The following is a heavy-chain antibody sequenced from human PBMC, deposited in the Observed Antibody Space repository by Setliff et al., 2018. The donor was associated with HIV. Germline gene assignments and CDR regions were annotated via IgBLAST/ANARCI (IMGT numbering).Heavy chain of an antibody. CDR1: GYTFTSYA. D-gene: IGHD3-3*01. V-gene: IGHV1-3*03. CDR3: ARGSEAYYDFWSGYYPFDY. CDR2: INAGNGNT. J-gene: IGHJ4*02. Sequence: ASVKVSCKASGYTFTSYAMHWVRQAPGQRLEWMGWINAGNGNTKYSQEFQGRVTITRDTSASTAYMELSSLRSEDMAVYYCARGSEAYYDFWSGYYPFDYWGQGTLVTVS.